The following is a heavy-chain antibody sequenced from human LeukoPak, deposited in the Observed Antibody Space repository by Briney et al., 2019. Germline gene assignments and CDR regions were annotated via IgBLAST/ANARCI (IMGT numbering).Heavy chain of an antibody. CDR1: GYSLSSDYY. Sequence: SETLSLTCAVSGYSLSSDYYWGWIRQPPGKGLEWIGSIYHSGSTYYNPFLKSRVTISVDTSKNQFSLKLSSVTAADTAVYYCARDRALFIPLDVWGKGTTVTVSS. J-gene: IGHJ6*04. CDR3: ARDRALFIPLDV. V-gene: IGHV4-38-2*02. D-gene: IGHD2-21*01. CDR2: IYHSGST.